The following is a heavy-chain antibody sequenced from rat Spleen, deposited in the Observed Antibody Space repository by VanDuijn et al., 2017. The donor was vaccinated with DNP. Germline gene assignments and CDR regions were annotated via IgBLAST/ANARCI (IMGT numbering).Heavy chain of an antibody. V-gene: IGHV5-20*01. D-gene: IGHD1-6*01. J-gene: IGHJ2*01. CDR1: GFIFSDYG. Sequence: EVQLVESGGGLVQPGRSMKLSCAASGFIFSDYGMAWVLQAPTKGLEWVASISYDGGTTYYRDSVKGRFTISRDNAKSTLYLQMESLRSEDTATYYCAKDRFLYTTDYFNGGFDYWGQGVMVTVSS. CDR3: AKDRFLYTTDYFNGGFDY. CDR2: ISYDGGTT.